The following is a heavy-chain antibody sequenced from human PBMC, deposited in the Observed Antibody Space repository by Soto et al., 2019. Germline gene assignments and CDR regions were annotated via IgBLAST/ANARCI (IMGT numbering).Heavy chain of an antibody. CDR3: ARGLFSEDSYSGGWYFFDY. CDR1: GGSFSDYC. Sequence: QVQLQQWGAGLLKPSETLSLTCAVYGGSFSDYCWTWIRQPPGKALEWIGQSNHSGSANYNPSLKSRVTISVDTPTNQFALELTSVTAADTAVYYCARGLFSEDSYSGGWYFFDYWGQGTLVTVSS. V-gene: IGHV4-34*01. CDR2: SNHSGSA. J-gene: IGHJ4*02. D-gene: IGHD3-10*01.